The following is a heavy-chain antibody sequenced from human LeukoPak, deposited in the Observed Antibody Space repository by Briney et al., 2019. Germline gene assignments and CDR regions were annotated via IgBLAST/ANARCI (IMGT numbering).Heavy chain of an antibody. CDR3: AKDRRRGSSSWYPRSYFDY. CDR2: LYSGGDT. D-gene: IGHD6-13*01. Sequence: GGSLRLSCAVSGFTVTSNYMSWVRQAPGKGLEWVSVLYSGGDTYYADSVKGRFTISRDNSKNTLYLQMNSLRAEDTAVYYCAKDRRRGSSSWYPRSYFDYWGQGTLVTVSS. V-gene: IGHV3-53*01. CDR1: GFTVTSNY. J-gene: IGHJ4*02.